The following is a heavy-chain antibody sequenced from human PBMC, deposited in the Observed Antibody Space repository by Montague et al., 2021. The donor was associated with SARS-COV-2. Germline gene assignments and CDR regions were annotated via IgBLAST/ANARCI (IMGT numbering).Heavy chain of an antibody. CDR3: AHQTRFSSGMDV. CDR2: IFWDDDK. D-gene: IGHD3-3*01. Sequence: PALVNPTQTLTLTCTFSGFSLTTTGVGVNWIRQPPGKALEWLALIFWDDDKRYSPSLKSRLTITKDTSKNHVVLTMANMDPADIATYYCAHQTRFSSGMDVWGLGTTVTVSS. J-gene: IGHJ6*02. V-gene: IGHV2-5*02. CDR1: GFSLTTTGVG.